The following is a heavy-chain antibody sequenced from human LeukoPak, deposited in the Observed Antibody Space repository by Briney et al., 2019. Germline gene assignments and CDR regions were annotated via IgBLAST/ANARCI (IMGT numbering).Heavy chain of an antibody. Sequence: SETLSLTCTVSGGSISSNSYYWGWIRQPPGKGLEWIGSIYYSGSTYYNPSLKSRVTISVDPSKNQFSLKLSSVTAADTAVYYCARHSGYSYGYAYYYYYMDVWGKGTTVTVSS. D-gene: IGHD5-18*01. CDR3: ARHSGYSYGYAYYYYYMDV. V-gene: IGHV4-39*01. CDR1: GGSISSNSYY. J-gene: IGHJ6*03. CDR2: IYYSGST.